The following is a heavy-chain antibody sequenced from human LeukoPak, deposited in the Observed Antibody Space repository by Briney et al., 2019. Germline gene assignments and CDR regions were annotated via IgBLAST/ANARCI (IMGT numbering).Heavy chain of an antibody. CDR3: AREIETYYYDSSGYKRAFDI. V-gene: IGHV4-61*01. Sequence: SETLSLTCTVSGGSVSSGSYYWSWIRQPPGKGLEWIGYIYYSGSTNYNPSLKSRVTISVDMSKNQFSLKLSSVTAADTAVYYCAREIETYYYDSSGYKRAFDIWGQGTMVTVSS. J-gene: IGHJ3*02. D-gene: IGHD3-22*01. CDR2: IYYSGST. CDR1: GGSVSSGSYY.